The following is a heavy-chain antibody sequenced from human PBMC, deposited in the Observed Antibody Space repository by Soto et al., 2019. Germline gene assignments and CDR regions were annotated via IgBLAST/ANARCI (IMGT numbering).Heavy chain of an antibody. D-gene: IGHD7-27*01. CDR1: GFTVSSNY. CDR2: IYSGGST. Sequence: EVQLVESGGGLVQPGGSLRLSCAASGFTVSSNYMSWVRQAPGKGLEWVSVIYSGGSTYYADSVKGRFTISRDNSKNTLYLQMNSLRAEDTAVYYCARDAGTGDGLGNFDYWGQGTLVTVSS. V-gene: IGHV3-66*01. J-gene: IGHJ4*02. CDR3: ARDAGTGDGLGNFDY.